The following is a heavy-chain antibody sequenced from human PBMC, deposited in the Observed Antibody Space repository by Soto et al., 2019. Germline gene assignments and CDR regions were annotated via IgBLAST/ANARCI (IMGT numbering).Heavy chain of an antibody. Sequence: SETLSLTCTVPGGSISSSSYYWGWIRQPPGKGLEWIGSIYYSGSTYYNPSLKSRVTISVDTSKNQFSLKLSSVTAADTAVYYCARHGYSGYDLLWAFDIWGQGTMVTVSS. CDR2: IYYSGST. CDR3: ARHGYSGYDLLWAFDI. CDR1: GGSISSSSYY. J-gene: IGHJ3*02. D-gene: IGHD5-12*01. V-gene: IGHV4-39*01.